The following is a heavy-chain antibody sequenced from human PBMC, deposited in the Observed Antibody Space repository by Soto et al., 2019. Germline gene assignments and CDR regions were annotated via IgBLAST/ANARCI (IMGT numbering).Heavy chain of an antibody. D-gene: IGHD3-10*01. CDR2: IIPVLGTA. J-gene: IGHJ4*02. CDR3: ARGSEGTYNYFDY. CDR1: GGTFSSYT. Sequence: QVQLVQSGAEVKKPGSSVRVSCKASGGTFSSYTITWVRQAPGQGLEWMGGIIPVLGTANYAQKFQGRVTITSDESTSTAYMELSSLRSEDTAVYYWARGSEGTYNYFDYWGQGTLVTGSS. V-gene: IGHV1-69*01.